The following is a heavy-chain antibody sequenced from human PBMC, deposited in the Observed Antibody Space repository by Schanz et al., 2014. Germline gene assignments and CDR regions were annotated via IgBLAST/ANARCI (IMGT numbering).Heavy chain of an antibody. CDR3: AKGRGGTSSEGLDQYYGMDV. CDR2: INSDGRST. Sequence: EVQLVESGGGLVQPGGSLRLSCAASGFTFSTYAMNWVRQAPGKGLVWVSRINSDGRSTNYADSVKGRFSISRDNARNTLHLQMDSLRDEDTAVYFCAKGRGGTSSEGLDQYYGMDVWGQGTTVTVSS. CDR1: GFTFSTYA. D-gene: IGHD6-6*01. V-gene: IGHV3-74*02. J-gene: IGHJ6*02.